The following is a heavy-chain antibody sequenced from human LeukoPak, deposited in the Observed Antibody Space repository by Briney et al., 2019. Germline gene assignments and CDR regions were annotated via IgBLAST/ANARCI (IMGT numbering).Heavy chain of an antibody. D-gene: IGHD4-23*01. CDR3: ARDGRWPRPNDC. J-gene: IGHJ4*02. V-gene: IGHV1-18*01. CDR1: NYTFISHG. Sequence: GASVKVSCKGSNYTFISHGTSWVRQASGQGLEWMGWISPYNGDTNYAQKIQGRVTMTTDTSTNTAYMELRSLRSDDTAVYYCARDGRWPRPNDCWGQGTLVTVSS. CDR2: ISPYNGDT.